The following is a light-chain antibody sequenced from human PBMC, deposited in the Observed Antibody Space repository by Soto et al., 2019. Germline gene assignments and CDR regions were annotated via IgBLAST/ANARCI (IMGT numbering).Light chain of an antibody. V-gene: IGKV1-39*01. Sequence: DIQMTQSPSSLSASVGDRVTITCRASQSISSYLNWYQQKPGKAPKLLIYAAPSLQSGVPSRFSGSGSETDFTLTISSLQPEDFATYSCQHSTTWTFGQGTKVDI. CDR1: QSISSY. CDR3: QHSTTWT. J-gene: IGKJ1*01. CDR2: AAP.